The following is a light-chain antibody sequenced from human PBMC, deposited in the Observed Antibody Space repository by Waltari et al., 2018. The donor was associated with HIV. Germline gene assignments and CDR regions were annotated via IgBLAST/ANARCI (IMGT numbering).Light chain of an antibody. J-gene: IGLJ2*01. V-gene: IGLV2-14*03. Sequence: QSALTQPASVSGSPGQSITIPCTGTSSDISTYSFASWYQKHPDNAPKLLIYDVDNRPSGVSRRFSGSKSGDTASLTISSIQADDEADYYCSSYTTTNTVVFGGGTKFTVL. CDR2: DVD. CDR3: SSYTTTNTVV. CDR1: SSDISTYSF.